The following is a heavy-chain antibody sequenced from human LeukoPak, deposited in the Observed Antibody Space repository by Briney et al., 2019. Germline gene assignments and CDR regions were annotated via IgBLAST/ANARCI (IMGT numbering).Heavy chain of an antibody. Sequence: RGSLRLSCAASGFTFSTYWMHWVRQAPGMGLVWVSRFNSDGRSTYYADSVKGRFTISRDNAKNTLYLQMNSLRAEDTAVYYCSRGRYYLDAWGQGTLVTVSS. D-gene: IGHD4-17*01. J-gene: IGHJ4*02. CDR1: GFTFSTYW. CDR2: FNSDGRST. V-gene: IGHV3-74*01. CDR3: SRGRYYLDA.